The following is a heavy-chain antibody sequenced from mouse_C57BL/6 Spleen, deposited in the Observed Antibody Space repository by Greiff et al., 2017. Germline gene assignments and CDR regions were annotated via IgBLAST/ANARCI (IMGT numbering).Heavy chain of an antibody. V-gene: IGHV5-4*01. D-gene: IGHD2-4*01. CDR2: ISDGGSYT. J-gene: IGHJ1*03. CDR1: GFTFSSYA. CDR3: ARDRSEYDGGYFDV. Sequence: DVQLVESGGGLVKPGGSLKLSCAASGFTFSSYAMSWVRQTPEKRLEWVATISDGGSYTYYPDNVKGRFTISRDNAKNNLYLQMSHLKSEDTAMYYCARDRSEYDGGYFDVWGTGTTVTVSS.